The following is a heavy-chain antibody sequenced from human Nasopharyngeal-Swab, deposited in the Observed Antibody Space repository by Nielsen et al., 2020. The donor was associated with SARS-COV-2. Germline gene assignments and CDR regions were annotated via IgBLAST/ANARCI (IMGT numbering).Heavy chain of an antibody. CDR1: GYTLTELS. J-gene: IGHJ4*02. CDR2: FDPEDGET. V-gene: IGHV1-24*01. D-gene: IGHD3-16*02. Sequence: ASVKVSCKVSGYTLTELSMHWVRQAPGKGLEWMGGFDPEDGETIYAQKFQGRVTMTEDTSTDTAYMELSSLRSEDTAVYYCATREAVSRPVDYWGQGTLVTVSS. CDR3: ATREAVSRPVDY.